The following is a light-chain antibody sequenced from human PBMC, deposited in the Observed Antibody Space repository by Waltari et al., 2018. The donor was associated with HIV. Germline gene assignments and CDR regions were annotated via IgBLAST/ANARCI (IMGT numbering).Light chain of an antibody. J-gene: IGLJ1*01. CDR3: SSYTSSSTPYV. Sequence: QSALTQPAPVSGSPGQSITISCTGTSSAVGGFNYLPWYQQHPGKAHKLMIYDVSNRPSGVSNRFSGSKSGNTASLTISGLQAEDEADYYCSSYTSSSTPYVFGTGTKVTVL. CDR2: DVS. V-gene: IGLV2-14*03. CDR1: SSAVGGFNY.